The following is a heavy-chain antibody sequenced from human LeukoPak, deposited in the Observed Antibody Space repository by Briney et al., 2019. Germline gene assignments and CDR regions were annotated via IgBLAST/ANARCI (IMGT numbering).Heavy chain of an antibody. J-gene: IGHJ4*02. Sequence: APVKVSSTASGYTFTDYYMHWVRQTPGQGLEWMGWINPNSGDTNHAQNFQGRVTLTRDTSISTAYMELSSLRSDDSAVYYCAGEYCSGGSCRQGFAYWGQGTLVTVSS. D-gene: IGHD2-15*01. CDR2: INPNSGDT. CDR3: AGEYCSGGSCRQGFAY. CDR1: GYTFTDYY. V-gene: IGHV1-2*02.